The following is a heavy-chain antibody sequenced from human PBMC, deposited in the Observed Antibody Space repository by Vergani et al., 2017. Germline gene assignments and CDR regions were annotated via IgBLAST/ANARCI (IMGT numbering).Heavy chain of an antibody. J-gene: IGHJ4*02. Sequence: EVQLVESGGGFIKPGGSLRLSCAASGFTVSTNYMSWVRQAPGKGLEWVSVIYSGGSTYYADSVKGRFTISRDNSKNTVYLQMNSLRAEDTAVYYCARDQNYGSGSWDYWGQGTLVTVSS. CDR2: IYSGGST. CDR3: ARDQNYGSGSWDY. CDR1: GFTVSTNY. V-gene: IGHV3-53*01. D-gene: IGHD3-10*01.